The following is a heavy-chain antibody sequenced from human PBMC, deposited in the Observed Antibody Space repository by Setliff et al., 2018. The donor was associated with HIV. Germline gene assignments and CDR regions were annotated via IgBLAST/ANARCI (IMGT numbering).Heavy chain of an antibody. CDR3: ARYKCINFACVGFDI. CDR1: GGSFTGYY. D-gene: IGHD3-9*01. J-gene: IGHJ3*02. V-gene: IGHV4-34*10. CDR2: IHYSGIT. Sequence: SSETLSLTCAVYGGSFTGYYWSWIRQPPGKGLEWTGSIHYSGITHYNPSLKSRLTMSVDTSKNQVSLKLTSVTAADTAVYYCARYKCINFACVGFDIWGQGTVVTVSS.